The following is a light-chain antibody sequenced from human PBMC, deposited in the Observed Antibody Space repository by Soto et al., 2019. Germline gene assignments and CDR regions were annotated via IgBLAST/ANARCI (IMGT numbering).Light chain of an antibody. CDR3: QQYYSYPLT. V-gene: IGKV1-8*01. CDR2: AAS. J-gene: IGKJ4*01. Sequence: ILMPQSPSSLSASTGARVSITCRASQDISSYLAWYQHKPGTAPNVLIHAASTLQSGVPSRFSGSGSGTDFTLTISCLQSEDFATSYCQQYYSYPLTFGGGTKVDI. CDR1: QDISSY.